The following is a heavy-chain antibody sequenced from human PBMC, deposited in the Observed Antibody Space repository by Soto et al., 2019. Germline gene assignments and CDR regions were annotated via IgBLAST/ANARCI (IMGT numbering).Heavy chain of an antibody. CDR1: GYTFTSYA. CDR2: INAGNGNT. J-gene: IGHJ6*02. V-gene: IGHV1-3*05. CDR3: ARPRATIGQRDYYYGMDV. D-gene: IGHD2-15*01. Sequence: QVQLVQSGAEEKKPGASVKFSGKASGYTFTSYAMHWVRQAPGQGLEWMGWINAGNGNTKYSQKFQGRVTITREKPAKTAYMELSSLRSEDTAVYYCARPRATIGQRDYYYGMDVWGQGTTVTVSS.